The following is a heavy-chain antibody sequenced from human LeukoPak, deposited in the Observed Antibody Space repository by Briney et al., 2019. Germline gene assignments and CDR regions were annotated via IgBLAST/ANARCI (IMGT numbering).Heavy chain of an antibody. Sequence: GESLKISCKGSGYSFTSYWISWVRQMPGKGLEWMGRIDPSDSYTNYSPSFQGHVTISADKSISTAYLQWSSLKASDTAMYYCARHRLVRGVIITGLEGAFDIWGQGTMVTVSS. CDR1: GYSFTSYW. V-gene: IGHV5-10-1*01. J-gene: IGHJ3*02. CDR3: ARHRLVRGVIITGLEGAFDI. D-gene: IGHD3-10*01. CDR2: IDPSDSYT.